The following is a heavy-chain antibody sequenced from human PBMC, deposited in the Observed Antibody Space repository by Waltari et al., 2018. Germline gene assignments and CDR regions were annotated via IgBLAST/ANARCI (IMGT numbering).Heavy chain of an antibody. CDR2: IIPIFGTA. V-gene: IGHV1-69*06. J-gene: IGHJ5*02. D-gene: IGHD3-22*01. Sequence: PGQGLEWMGGIIPIFGTANYAQKFQGRVTITADKSTSTAYMELSSLRSEDTAVYYCASKGTYYYDSSGYPNWFDPWGQGTLVTVSS. CDR3: ASKGTYYYDSSGYPNWFDP.